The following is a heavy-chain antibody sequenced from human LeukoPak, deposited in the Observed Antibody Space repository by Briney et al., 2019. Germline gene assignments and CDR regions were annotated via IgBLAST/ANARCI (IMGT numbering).Heavy chain of an antibody. Sequence: ASVKASCKASGYTLTGYFMHWVRQAPGQGLEWMGWINPNSGDTNYAQKFQGRVTMTRDTSVSTAYLELSSLRYDDTAVYYCASRGGSGKYDFDFWGQGTLVTVSS. J-gene: IGHJ4*02. V-gene: IGHV1-2*02. D-gene: IGHD3-10*01. CDR2: INPNSGDT. CDR1: GYTLTGYF. CDR3: ASRGGSGKYDFDF.